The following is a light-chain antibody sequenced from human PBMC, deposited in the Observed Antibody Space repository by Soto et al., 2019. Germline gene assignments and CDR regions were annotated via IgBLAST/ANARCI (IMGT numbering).Light chain of an antibody. Sequence: DIQMTQSPSSLSAFVGDRVTITCRASQGISNYLAWFQQKPGKVPKLLIYAASTLQSGVPSRFRGCGSGTVFTLTISSLKPEDVATYYCQKYSSAPQTFGQGTKVEI. J-gene: IGKJ1*01. V-gene: IGKV1-27*01. CDR3: QKYSSAPQT. CDR1: QGISNY. CDR2: AAS.